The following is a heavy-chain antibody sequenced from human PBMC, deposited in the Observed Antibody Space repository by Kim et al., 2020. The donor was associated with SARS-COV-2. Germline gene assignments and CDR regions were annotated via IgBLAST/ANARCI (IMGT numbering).Heavy chain of an antibody. D-gene: IGHD3-9*01. CDR3: AGHLALDWGIDY. J-gene: IGHJ4*02. Sequence: SETLSLTCSVSGGSISSYYWSWIRQPPGKGLEWIGYIYYSGSTNYNPSLKSRVTISVDTSKNQFSLKLSSVTAADTAVYYCAGHLALDWGIDYWGQGTLVTVSS. CDR1: GGSISSYY. V-gene: IGHV4-59*08. CDR2: IYYSGST.